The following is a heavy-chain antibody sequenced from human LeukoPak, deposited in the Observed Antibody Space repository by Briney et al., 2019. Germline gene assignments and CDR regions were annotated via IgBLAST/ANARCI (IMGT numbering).Heavy chain of an antibody. CDR3: ATVMGGFDY. CDR2: IYYSGST. J-gene: IGHJ4*02. Sequence: SETLSLTCTVSGGSISSYYWSWIRQPPGKGLEWIGYIYYSGSTNCNPSLESRVTISVDTSKNQFSLKLSSVTAADTAVYYCATVMGGFDYWGQGTLVTVSS. V-gene: IGHV4-59*01. CDR1: GGSISSYY. D-gene: IGHD2-15*01.